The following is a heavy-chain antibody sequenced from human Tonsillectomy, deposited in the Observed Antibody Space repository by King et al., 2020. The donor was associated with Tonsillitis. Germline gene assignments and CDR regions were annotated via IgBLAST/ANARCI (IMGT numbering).Heavy chain of an antibody. Sequence: VQLVESGGGLVQPRGSLRLSCAASGFTFSSYAMRWVRQAPGKGMEWASTISGSGCGIYYADSVKGRFTISSDYSKNTLYLQMNSLRAEDTAVYYCARDQPRGDFAFDVWGQGTMVTVSS. CDR1: GFTFSSYA. CDR2: ISGSGCGI. CDR3: ARDQPRGDFAFDV. D-gene: IGHD3-3*01. V-gene: IGHV3-23*04. J-gene: IGHJ3*01.